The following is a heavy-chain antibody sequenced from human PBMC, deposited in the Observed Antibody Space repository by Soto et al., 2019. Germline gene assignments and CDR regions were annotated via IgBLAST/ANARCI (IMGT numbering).Heavy chain of an antibody. CDR1: GYTFTGYY. V-gene: IGHV1-2*04. J-gene: IGHJ6*02. D-gene: IGHD1-1*01. CDR3: ASVPSKDGTAPTLHYGMDV. CDR2: INPKSGGT. Sequence: ASVKVSCKASGYTFTGYYMHWVRQAPGQGLEWMGWINPKSGGTNYAQKFQGWVTMPRDTSISTAYMELSRLRSDDTAVYYCASVPSKDGTAPTLHYGMDVWGQGTTVTVSS.